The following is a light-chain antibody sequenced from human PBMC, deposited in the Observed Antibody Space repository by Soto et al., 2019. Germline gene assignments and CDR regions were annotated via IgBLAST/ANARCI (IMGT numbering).Light chain of an antibody. Sequence: EIVLTQSPATLSLSPGERATLSCRASQSVSSYLDWYQQRPGQAPRRLIYDASNRATGVPARFSGSGSGTDFTLTISSLEPEDFAVYYCQQRSSWPPTFGQGTRLEIK. CDR2: DAS. CDR1: QSVSSY. CDR3: QQRSSWPPT. V-gene: IGKV3-11*01. J-gene: IGKJ5*01.